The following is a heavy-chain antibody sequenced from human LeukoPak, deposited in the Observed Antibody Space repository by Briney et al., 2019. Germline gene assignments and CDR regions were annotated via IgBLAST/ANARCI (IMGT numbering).Heavy chain of an antibody. CDR1: GFTFSSYG. CDR2: ISYDGSNK. CDR3: AKAGTYYYYYMDV. J-gene: IGHJ6*03. V-gene: IGHV3-30*18. D-gene: IGHD1-1*01. Sequence: GGSLRLSCAASGFTFSSYGMHWVRQAPGKGLEWVAVISYDGSNKYYADSVKGRFTISRDNSKNTLYLQMNSLRAEDTAVYYCAKAGTYYYYYMDVWGKGTTVTVSS.